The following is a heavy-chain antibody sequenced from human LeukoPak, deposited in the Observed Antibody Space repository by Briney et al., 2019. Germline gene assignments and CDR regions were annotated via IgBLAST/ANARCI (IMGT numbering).Heavy chain of an antibody. J-gene: IGHJ4*02. CDR3: ARERKQVVVAATLYY. D-gene: IGHD2-15*01. CDR1: GYTFTGYY. V-gene: IGHV1-2*02. CDR2: INPNSGGT. Sequence: PGASVKVSCKASGYTFTGYYMHWVRQAPGQGLEWMGWINPNSGGTNYAQKFQGRVTMTRDTSISTAYMELSRLRSDDTAVYYCARERKQVVVAATLYYWGQGTLVTVSS.